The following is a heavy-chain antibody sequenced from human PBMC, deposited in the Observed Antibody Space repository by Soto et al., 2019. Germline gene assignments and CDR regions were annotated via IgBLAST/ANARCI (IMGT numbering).Heavy chain of an antibody. CDR1: IVTLMSSL. CDR2: INQDGGGT. V-gene: IGHV3-7*03. Sequence: GGSLKLSCVASIVTLMSSLVGWVRQAPGKGLEWVANINQDGGGTYYVDSVEGRFTISRDNAKDSLYLQMNSLRGEDTAVYYCARYFRGSGRYFFDYWGQGTLVTVPS. D-gene: IGHD6-19*01. CDR3: ARYFRGSGRYFFDY. J-gene: IGHJ4*02.